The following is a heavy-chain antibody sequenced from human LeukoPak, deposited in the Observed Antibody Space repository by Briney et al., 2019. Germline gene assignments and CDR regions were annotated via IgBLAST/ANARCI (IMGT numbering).Heavy chain of an antibody. CDR1: GDSFSSNSAA. Sequence: SQTLSLTCAISGDSFSSNSAAWNWIRQSPSRGLEWLGRTYYRSKWYNDYAVSVKSRITFNPDTSKNQFSLQLNAVTPEDTAVYYCARDFHYYDSSGYYSGLYDYWGQGTLVTVSS. D-gene: IGHD3-22*01. CDR3: ARDFHYYDSSGYYSGLYDY. CDR2: TYYRSKWYN. J-gene: IGHJ4*02. V-gene: IGHV6-1*01.